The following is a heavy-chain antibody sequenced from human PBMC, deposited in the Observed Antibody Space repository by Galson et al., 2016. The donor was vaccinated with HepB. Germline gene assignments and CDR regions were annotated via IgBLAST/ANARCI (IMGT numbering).Heavy chain of an antibody. V-gene: IGHV3-48*02. Sequence: SLRLSCAASGFNLSDYNMNWVRQVPGKGLEWISYISSGSRITYYADSVKGRFTISRDNAKSSLYLQMNSLRDEDTAVYYCVRERGYSGYSYYYYLDVWGKGTTVTVSS. CDR2: ISSGSRIT. CDR1: GFNLSDYN. D-gene: IGHD5-12*01. J-gene: IGHJ6*03. CDR3: VRERGYSGYSYYYYLDV.